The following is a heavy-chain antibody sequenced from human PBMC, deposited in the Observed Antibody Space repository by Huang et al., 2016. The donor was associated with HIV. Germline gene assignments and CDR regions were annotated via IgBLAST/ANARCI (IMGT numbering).Heavy chain of an antibody. CDR3: ARGQSGPSQWLASLGNYYYYMDV. J-gene: IGHJ6*03. D-gene: IGHD6-19*01. CDR2: IYYSGDS. Sequence: QLQLQESGPGPVKPSATLSLTCSVSGGSISGSRYYWGWIRQPPGKGLEWIGSIYYSGDSHYSPSLKSRVTISVDTSKNQCSLKWSSVTAADTAVYYCARGQSGPSQWLASLGNYYYYMDVWGKGTTVTVSS. CDR1: GGSISGSRYY. V-gene: IGHV4-39*01.